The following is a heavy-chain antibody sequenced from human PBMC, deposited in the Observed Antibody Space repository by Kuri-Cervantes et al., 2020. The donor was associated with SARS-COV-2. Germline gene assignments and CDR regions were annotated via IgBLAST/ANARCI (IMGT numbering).Heavy chain of an antibody. CDR2: INPNSGGT. CDR1: GYTFTGYY. D-gene: IGHD5-12*01. CDR3: ARPLRWLQRFDY. J-gene: IGHJ4*02. Sequence: ASVKVSCKASGYTFTGYYMHWVRQAPGQGLEWMGWINPNSGGTNYAQKFHGRVTMTRDTSISTAYMELSRLRSDDTAVYYCARPLRWLQRFDYWGQGTLVTVSS. V-gene: IGHV1-2*02.